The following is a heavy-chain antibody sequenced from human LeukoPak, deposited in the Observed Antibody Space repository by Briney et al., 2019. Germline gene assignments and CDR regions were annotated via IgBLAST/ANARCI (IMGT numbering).Heavy chain of an antibody. D-gene: IGHD1-26*01. CDR1: GGSISSNGYY. CDR3: ARRSGAYHAFDI. Sequence: SETLSLTCTVSGGSISSNGYYWGWIRQPPGKGLEWIGSFYYTGSTFYSPSLKSRVTISVDTSKNQFSLKLSSVTAADTAVYYCARRSGAYHAFDIWGQGTMVTVSS. V-gene: IGHV4-39*01. J-gene: IGHJ3*02. CDR2: FYYTGST.